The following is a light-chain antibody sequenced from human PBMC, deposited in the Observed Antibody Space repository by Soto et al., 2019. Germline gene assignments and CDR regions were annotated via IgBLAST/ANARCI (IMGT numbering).Light chain of an antibody. V-gene: IGKV3-20*01. J-gene: IGKJ1*01. CDR2: GAS. CDR3: QQYGSSPRT. CDR1: QSVSSSY. Sequence: EIVLTQSPGTLSLSPGERATLSCRASQSVSSSYLAWYQQKPGQAPRLLIYGASSRATGIPDRFSGSGSGTDFTLTISTLEPEDFAVYYCQQYGSSPRTLGQGTKVDSK.